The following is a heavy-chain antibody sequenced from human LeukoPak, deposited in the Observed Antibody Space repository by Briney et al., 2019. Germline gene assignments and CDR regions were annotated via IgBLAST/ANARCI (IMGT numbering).Heavy chain of an antibody. CDR2: IRYDGSNK. CDR3: AKDLSRWEPNAFDI. D-gene: IGHD1-26*01. V-gene: IGHV3-30*02. J-gene: IGHJ3*02. Sequence: GGSLRLSXAASGFTFSSYGMHWVRQAPGKGLEWVAFIRYDGSNKYYADSVKGRFTISRDNSKNTLYLQMNSLRAEDTAVYYCAKDLSRWEPNAFDIWGQGTMVTVSS. CDR1: GFTFSSYG.